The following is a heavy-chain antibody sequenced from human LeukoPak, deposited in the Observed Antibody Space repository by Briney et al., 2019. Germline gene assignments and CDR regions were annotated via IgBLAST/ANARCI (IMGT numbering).Heavy chain of an antibody. D-gene: IGHD6-19*01. J-gene: IGHJ4*02. CDR3: ASLPPLQQWLVGDY. Sequence: PSETMSLTCTVSGGSISSSSYYWGWIRQPPGKGLEWIGSIYYSGSTYYNPSLKSRVTISVDTSKNQFSLKLSSVTAADTAVYYCASLPPLQQWLVGDYWGQGTLVTVSS. CDR2: IYYSGST. CDR1: GGSISSSSYY. V-gene: IGHV4-39*01.